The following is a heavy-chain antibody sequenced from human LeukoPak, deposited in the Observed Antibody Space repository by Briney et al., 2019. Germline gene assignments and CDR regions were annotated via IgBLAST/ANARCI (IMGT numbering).Heavy chain of an antibody. CDR3: AREGVVTGFYYYGMDV. V-gene: IGHV3-66*01. D-gene: IGHD2-21*02. CDR2: IYSGGST. Sequence: GGSLRLSCAASGFTVSSNYMSWVRQAPGKGLEWVSVIYSGGSTYYADSVKGRFTISRDNSKNTLYLQMNSLRAEDTAVYYCAREGVVTGFYYYGMDVWGQGTTVTVSS. J-gene: IGHJ6*02. CDR1: GFTVSSNY.